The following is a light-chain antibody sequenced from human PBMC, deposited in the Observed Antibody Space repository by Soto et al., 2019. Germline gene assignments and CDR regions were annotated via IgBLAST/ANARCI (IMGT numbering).Light chain of an antibody. CDR2: DVS. Sequence: QSVLTQPASVSGSPGQSITISCTGTSSDVGGYNYVSWYQQHPGKAPKLLIYDVSNRPSGVSNRFSGSKSGNTASLTISGLQAEDEADYYCSSYTSSNTLVFGGWTQLTVL. CDR3: SSYTSSNTLV. V-gene: IGLV2-14*01. J-gene: IGLJ2*01. CDR1: SSDVGGYNY.